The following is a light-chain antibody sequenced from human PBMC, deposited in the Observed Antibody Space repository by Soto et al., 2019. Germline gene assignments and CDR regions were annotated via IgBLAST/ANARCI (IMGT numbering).Light chain of an antibody. CDR2: DAS. J-gene: IGKJ4*01. CDR1: QSVGSY. V-gene: IGKV3-11*01. Sequence: EIVLTQSPATLSLSPGERATLSCRASQSVGSYLAWYQQKPGQAPRLLIYDASNRATGIPARFSGSGSGTDLTLTISRLEPEDFAVYYCQQRSNWPLTFGGGTKVDIK. CDR3: QQRSNWPLT.